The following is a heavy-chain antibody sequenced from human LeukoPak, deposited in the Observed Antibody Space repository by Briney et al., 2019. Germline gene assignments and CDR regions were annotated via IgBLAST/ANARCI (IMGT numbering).Heavy chain of an antibody. D-gene: IGHD5-18*01. CDR1: GGSISSSNW. V-gene: IGHV4-4*02. J-gene: IGHJ4*02. CDR3: ARVKRGYSYGLDY. Sequence: SETLSLTCAVSGGSISSSNWWSWVRQPPGKGLEWIGYIYYSGSTNYNPSLKSRVTISVDTSKNQFSLKLSSVTAADTAVYYCARVKRGYSYGLDYWGQGTLVTVSS. CDR2: IYYSGST.